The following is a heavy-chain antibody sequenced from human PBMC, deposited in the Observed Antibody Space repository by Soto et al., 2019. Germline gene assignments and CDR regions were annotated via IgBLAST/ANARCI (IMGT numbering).Heavy chain of an antibody. Sequence: WASVKVSCKTSGYTFTRYGISWVRQAPGQGLEWMGWISGYNGNTKEAQKFQGRVIMTTDTAANTAHMELRSLTSDDTGVYYCARGSAYTTPWSFDSWGQGTLVTVSS. CDR3: ARGSAYTTPWSFDS. CDR2: ISGYNGNT. D-gene: IGHD2-2*02. CDR1: GYTFTRYG. V-gene: IGHV1-18*01. J-gene: IGHJ4*02.